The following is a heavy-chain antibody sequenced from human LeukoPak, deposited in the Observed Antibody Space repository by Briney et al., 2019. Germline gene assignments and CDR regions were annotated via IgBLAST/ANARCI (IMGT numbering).Heavy chain of an antibody. D-gene: IGHD6-6*01. CDR1: GYTFTTYG. J-gene: IGHJ6*03. CDR2: ISVYNGDT. CDR3: ARGQVAAPIYYYMDV. V-gene: IGHV1-18*01. Sequence: GASVKVSCKASGYTFTTYGSTWVRQAPGQGREGMGWISVYNGDTNYAQKLQGRVTMTTDTSTSPAYMELRSLRSDDTGVYYCARGQVAAPIYYYMDVWGKGTTVTVSS.